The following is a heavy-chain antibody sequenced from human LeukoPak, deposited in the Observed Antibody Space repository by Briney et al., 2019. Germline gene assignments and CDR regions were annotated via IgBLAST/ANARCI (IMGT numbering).Heavy chain of an antibody. Sequence: PGGSLRLSCEASGFTFRNHAMHWVRQAPGKGLEWVSVTLYGESISNYAESVKGRFTISRDSSKNTLYLQMNSLRAEDTAIYFCARDHGSGSYRGAYYYMDAWGKGTTVIVSS. D-gene: IGHD3-10*01. CDR3: ARDHGSGSYRGAYYYMDA. CDR2: TLYGESIS. J-gene: IGHJ6*03. V-gene: IGHV3-30-3*01. CDR1: GFTFRNHA.